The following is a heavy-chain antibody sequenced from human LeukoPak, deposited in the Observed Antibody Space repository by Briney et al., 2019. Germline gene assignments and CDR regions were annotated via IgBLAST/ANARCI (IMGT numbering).Heavy chain of an antibody. CDR3: ARGPILDAIAAAGTSWFDP. D-gene: IGHD6-13*01. Sequence: SETLSLTCTVSGGSISSYYWSWIRQPPGKGLEWIGYIYYSGSTNYKPSLKSRVTISVDTSKNQFSLKLSSVTAADTAVYYCARGPILDAIAAAGTSWFDPWGQGTLVTVSS. CDR1: GGSISSYY. J-gene: IGHJ5*02. V-gene: IGHV4-59*01. CDR2: IYYSGST.